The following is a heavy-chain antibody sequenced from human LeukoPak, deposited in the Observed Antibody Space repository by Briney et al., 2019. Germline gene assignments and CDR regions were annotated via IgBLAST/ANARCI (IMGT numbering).Heavy chain of an antibody. CDR2: TNHSGST. D-gene: IGHD2-15*01. Sequence: SETLSLTCAVYGGSFRGYYWSWIRQPPGKGLEWIGETNHSGSTNYNPSLKSRVTISVDTSKNQFSLKLSSVTAADTAVYYCARSPVVVAARWFDPWGQGTLVTVSS. CDR3: ARSPVVVAARWFDP. J-gene: IGHJ5*02. V-gene: IGHV4-34*01. CDR1: GGSFRGYY.